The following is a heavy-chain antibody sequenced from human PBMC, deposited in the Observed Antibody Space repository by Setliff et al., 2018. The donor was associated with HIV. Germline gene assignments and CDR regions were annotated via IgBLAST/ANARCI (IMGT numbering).Heavy chain of an antibody. CDR2: IYHNGNT. Sequence: SETLSLTCAVSGGSISSSNWWSWVRQPPGKGLEWIGEIYHNGNTNYSPSLKNRVTMSVDNSKNQFSLMVRSVTAADTAVYYCARDWRAYGVLGSWGQGMLATVSS. CDR1: GGSISSSNW. D-gene: IGHD4-17*01. CDR3: ARDWRAYGVLGS. V-gene: IGHV4-4*02. J-gene: IGHJ4*02.